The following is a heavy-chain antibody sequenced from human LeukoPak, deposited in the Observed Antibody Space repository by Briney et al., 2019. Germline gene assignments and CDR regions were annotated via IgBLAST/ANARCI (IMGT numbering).Heavy chain of an antibody. D-gene: IGHD2-21*02. V-gene: IGHV4-34*01. CDR2: INHSGST. CDR1: GGSFSGYY. Sequence: SETLSLTCAVYGGSFSGYYWSWIRQPPGKGLEWIGEINHSGSTNYNPSLKSRVTISVDTSKNQFSLELSSVTAADTAVYYCARQSPVTARPLDYWGQGTLVTVSS. J-gene: IGHJ4*02. CDR3: ARQSPVTARPLDY.